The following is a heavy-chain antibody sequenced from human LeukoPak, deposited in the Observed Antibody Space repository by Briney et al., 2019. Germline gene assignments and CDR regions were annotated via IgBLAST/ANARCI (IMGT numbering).Heavy chain of an antibody. D-gene: IGHD2-15*01. CDR2: ISYDGTYK. CDR3: ARDHSRSNDY. V-gene: IGHV3-30*04. Sequence: PGGSLRLSCAASGFTCSSYARHWVRQAPGKGLEWVAVISYDGTYKYYADSVKGRFTISRDNSNNTLYLQMNSLRAEDTAVYYCARDHSRSNDYWGQGTLVTVSS. CDR1: GFTCSSYA. J-gene: IGHJ4*02.